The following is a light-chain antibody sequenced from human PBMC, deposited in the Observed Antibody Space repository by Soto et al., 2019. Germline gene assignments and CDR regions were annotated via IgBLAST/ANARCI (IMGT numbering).Light chain of an antibody. CDR1: QSISTY. CDR3: QHGYSTPLT. J-gene: IGKJ4*01. Sequence: DIQMTQSPSSLSASVGYRVTITCGASQSISTYLHWYQQKPGKAPNLLIYAASTLQSGVPSRFSGSGSGTDFTLTISSLQPEDFATYFCQHGYSTPLTFGGGTKVDIK. CDR2: AAS. V-gene: IGKV1-39*01.